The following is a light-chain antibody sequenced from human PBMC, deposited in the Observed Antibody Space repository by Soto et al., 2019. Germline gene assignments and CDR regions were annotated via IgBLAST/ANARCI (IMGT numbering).Light chain of an antibody. CDR3: QHYSGYSRT. CDR1: QSISSW. V-gene: IGKV1-5*03. CDR2: KAS. J-gene: IGKJ2*01. Sequence: DIQMTQSPSTLSASVGDRVTITCRASQSISSWLAWYQQKPGKAPKHLIYKASNLESGVPSRFSGSGSGTEFTLTISSLQPDDFATYYCQHYSGYSRTFGQGTKLESK.